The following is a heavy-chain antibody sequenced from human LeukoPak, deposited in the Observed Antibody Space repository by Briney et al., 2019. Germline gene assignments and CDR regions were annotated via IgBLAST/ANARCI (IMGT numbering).Heavy chain of an antibody. CDR3: AREFHVISDAFDI. Sequence: PGGSLRLSCAASGFTVSSNYMSWVRQAPGKGLEWVSVIYNGGNTYYADSVKGRFTISRDNSKNTLYLQMNSLTAEDTAVYYCAREFHVISDAFDIWGQGTMVTVSS. D-gene: IGHD3-9*01. CDR2: IYNGGNT. CDR1: GFTVSSNY. V-gene: IGHV3-53*01. J-gene: IGHJ3*02.